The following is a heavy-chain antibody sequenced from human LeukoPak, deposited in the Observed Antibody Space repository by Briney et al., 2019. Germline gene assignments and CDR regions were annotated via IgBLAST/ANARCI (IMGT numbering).Heavy chain of an antibody. J-gene: IGHJ4*02. Sequence: ASVKVSCKASGCTFTNYVVHWVRQAPGQGPEWMGWIHGGNGDTKYSQNFQGRVTITRDTSASTAYMELSSLTSEDTALYYCARDDCGDTCYPGGYWGQGTLVTVSS. CDR3: ARDDCGDTCYPGGY. CDR2: IHGGNGDT. D-gene: IGHD2-21*01. CDR1: GCTFTNYV. V-gene: IGHV1-3*01.